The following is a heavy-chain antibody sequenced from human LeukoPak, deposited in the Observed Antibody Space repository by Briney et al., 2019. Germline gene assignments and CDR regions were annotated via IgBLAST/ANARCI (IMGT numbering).Heavy chain of an antibody. D-gene: IGHD6-13*01. Sequence: SETLSLTCTVSGGSISSSSYYWGWIRQPPGKGLEWIGYIYYSGSTNYNPSLKSRVTISVDTSKNQFSLKLSSVTAADTAVYFCARRPAGNGFDIWGQGTMVSVSS. CDR1: GGSISSSSYY. V-gene: IGHV4-61*05. CDR3: ARRPAGNGFDI. J-gene: IGHJ3*02. CDR2: IYYSGST.